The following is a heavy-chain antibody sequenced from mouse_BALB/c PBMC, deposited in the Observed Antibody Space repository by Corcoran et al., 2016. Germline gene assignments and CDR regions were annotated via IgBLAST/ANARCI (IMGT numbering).Heavy chain of an antibody. D-gene: IGHD2-14*01. V-gene: IGHV1-9*01. J-gene: IGHJ4*01. CDR1: GYTFSSYW. CDR2: IFPGSGST. CDR3: ARYYRYAMDY. Sequence: QVQLQQSGAELMKPGASVKISCKATGYTFSSYWIEWVKQRPGHGLEWIGEIFPGSGSTNYNEKFKGKATFTADTSSNPAYMQLSSLTSEDSAVYYCARYYRYAMDYWGQGTSVTVSS.